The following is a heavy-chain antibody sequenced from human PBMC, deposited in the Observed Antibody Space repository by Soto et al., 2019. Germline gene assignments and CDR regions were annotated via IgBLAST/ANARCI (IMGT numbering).Heavy chain of an antibody. CDR1: GGTFSSYA. CDR2: INPNSGGT. V-gene: IGHV1-2*02. CDR3: ARVREGYSYGNDY. J-gene: IGHJ4*02. Sequence: QVQLVQSGAEVKKPGSSVKVSCKASGGTFSSYAISWVRQAPGQGLEWMGGINPNSGGTNYAQKFQGRVTMTRDTSISTAYMELSRLRSDDTAVYYCARVREGYSYGNDYWGQGTLVTVSS. D-gene: IGHD5-18*01.